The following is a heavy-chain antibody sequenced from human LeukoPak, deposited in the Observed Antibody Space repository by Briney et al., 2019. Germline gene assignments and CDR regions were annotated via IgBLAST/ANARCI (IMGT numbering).Heavy chain of an antibody. CDR2: INPSGGST. V-gene: IGHV1-46*01. J-gene: IGHJ5*02. CDR1: GGTFSSYA. D-gene: IGHD4-11*01. CDR3: ARDADDSNFVGWFDP. Sequence: ASVKVSCKASGGTFSSYAISWVRQAPGQGLEWMGIINPSGGSTSYAQKFQGRVTMTRDTSTSTVYMELSSLRSEDTAVYYCARDADDSNFVGWFDPWGLGTLVTVSS.